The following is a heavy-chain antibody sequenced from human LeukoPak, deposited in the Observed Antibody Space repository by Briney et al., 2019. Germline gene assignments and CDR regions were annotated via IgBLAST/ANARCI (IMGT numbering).Heavy chain of an antibody. CDR2: IKQDGSGK. CDR1: GFTFSSHW. J-gene: IGHJ4*02. CDR3: AREGCSSTSCYTHYFDY. D-gene: IGHD2-2*02. Sequence: GGSLRLSCAASGFTFSSHWMSWVRQAPGKGLDWVANIKQDGSGKYYVDSVKGRFTISRDNAKNSLYLQMNSLRAGDTAVYYCAREGCSSTSCYTHYFDYWGQATLVTVSS. V-gene: IGHV3-7*01.